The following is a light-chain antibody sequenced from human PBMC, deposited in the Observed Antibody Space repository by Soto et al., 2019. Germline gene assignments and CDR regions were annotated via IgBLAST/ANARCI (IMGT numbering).Light chain of an antibody. J-gene: IGKJ1*01. CDR2: GVS. Sequence: EIVLTQSPATLSLSPGDRATLSCRASQSVRSDYFAWYQQKPGQPPRVILFGVSTRATAIPDRFSGSGSGTDFTLTISSLQSEDFAVYYCQQYNNWPWTFGQGTKVEIK. CDR1: QSVRSD. V-gene: IGKV3D-15*01. CDR3: QQYNNWPWT.